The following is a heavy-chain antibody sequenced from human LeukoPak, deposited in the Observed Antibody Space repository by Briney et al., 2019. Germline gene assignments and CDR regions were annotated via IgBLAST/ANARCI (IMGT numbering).Heavy chain of an antibody. D-gene: IGHD2-2*01. V-gene: IGHV4-31*03. CDR3: ARGDIVVAIDV. CDR1: GGSISSGGYY. J-gene: IGHJ6*02. CDR2: IYYSGST. Sequence: SETLSLTCTVSGGSISSGGYYWSWIRQHPGKGLEWIGYIYYSGSTYYNPSLKSRVTISVDTSKNQFSLKLSSVTAADTAVYYCARGDIVVAIDVWGQGTTVTVSS.